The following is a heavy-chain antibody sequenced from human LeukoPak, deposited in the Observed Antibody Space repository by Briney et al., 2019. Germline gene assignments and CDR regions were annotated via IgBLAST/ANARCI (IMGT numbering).Heavy chain of an antibody. Sequence: SETLSLTCAVSGGSISNYYWSWIRQPPGKGLEWIGCMHSSGSTSYNLSLKSRLTMSIDTSKNQLSLKMRSVTTADTAVYYCARDIRIVGATLYFDYWGQGTLVTVSS. J-gene: IGHJ4*02. CDR2: MHSSGST. D-gene: IGHD1-26*01. CDR3: ARDIRIVGATLYFDY. V-gene: IGHV4-59*01. CDR1: GGSISNYY.